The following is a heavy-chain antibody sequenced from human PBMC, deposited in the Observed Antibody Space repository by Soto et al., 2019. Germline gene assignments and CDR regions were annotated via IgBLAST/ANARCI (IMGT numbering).Heavy chain of an antibody. CDR3: ATLEDFGVGAVDAFDI. CDR2: IIPILGIA. J-gene: IGHJ3*02. V-gene: IGHV1-69*02. D-gene: IGHD3-3*01. Sequence: QVQLVQSGAEVKKPGSSVKVSCKASGGTFSSYTISWVRQAPGQGLEWMGRIIPILGIANYAQKFQGRVTITADKSTSTAYMELSSLRSEDTAVYYCATLEDFGVGAVDAFDIWGQGTMVTVSS. CDR1: GGTFSSYT.